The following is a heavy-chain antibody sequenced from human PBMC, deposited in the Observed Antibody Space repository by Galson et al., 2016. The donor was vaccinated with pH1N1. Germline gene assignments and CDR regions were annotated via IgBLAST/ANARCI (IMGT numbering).Heavy chain of an antibody. Sequence: QSGAEVKKPGESLKISCKVFGYKFTTYWIGWVRQMPGKGLEWVGIIYPDDSDTRYNPAFQGQVTISVDKSTNTAYLQWTSLKASDTAIYYCAIGLLSGFDPWGQGTLVIVSS. CDR3: AIGLLSGFDP. CDR2: IYPDDSDT. V-gene: IGHV5-51*03. J-gene: IGHJ5*02. D-gene: IGHD2-21*01. CDR1: GYKFTTYW.